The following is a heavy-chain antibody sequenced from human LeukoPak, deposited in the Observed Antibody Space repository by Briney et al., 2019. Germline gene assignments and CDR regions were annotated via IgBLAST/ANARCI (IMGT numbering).Heavy chain of an antibody. J-gene: IGHJ6*02. CDR1: GFTFSDYY. Sequence: GGSLRLSCAASGFTFSDYYMSWIRQAPGKGLEWVSYISSSGSTIYYADSVKGRFTISRDNAKNSLYLQMNSLRAEDTAVYYCAGGEDIVVVPAALDMDVWGQGTTVTVSS. V-gene: IGHV3-11*01. D-gene: IGHD2-2*01. CDR3: AGGEDIVVVPAALDMDV. CDR2: ISSSGSTI.